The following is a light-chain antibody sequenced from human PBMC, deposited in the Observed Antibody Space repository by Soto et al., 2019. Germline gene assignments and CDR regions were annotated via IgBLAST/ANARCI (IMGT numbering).Light chain of an antibody. CDR3: QLYGGSPQRRT. Sequence: EVVLTQSPATLSLSPGARATLSCRASQSIDVSHLAWYQHKGGQAPRLLIHGASTRAPGVPDRFSGSGFGTAYSLNVDELEPDDLARYLFQLYGGSPQRRTFGGGTTVE. V-gene: IGKV3-20*01. CDR2: GAS. CDR1: QSIDVSH. J-gene: IGKJ4*01.